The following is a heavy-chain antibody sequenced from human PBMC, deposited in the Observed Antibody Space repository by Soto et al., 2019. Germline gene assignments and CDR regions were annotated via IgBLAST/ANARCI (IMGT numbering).Heavy chain of an antibody. J-gene: IGHJ3*02. CDR1: GYTFTGYY. D-gene: IGHD2-15*01. V-gene: IGHV1-2*04. Sequence: GASVKVSCKASGYTFTGYYMHWVRQAPRQGLEWMGWINPNSGGTNHAQKFQGWVTMTRDTSISTAYMELSRLRSDDTAVYYCARDLGYCSGGSECAFDIWGQGTMVTVSS. CDR3: ARDLGYCSGGSECAFDI. CDR2: INPNSGGT.